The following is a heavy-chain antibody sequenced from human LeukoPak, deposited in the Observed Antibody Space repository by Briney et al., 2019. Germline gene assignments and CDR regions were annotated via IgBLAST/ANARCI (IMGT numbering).Heavy chain of an antibody. J-gene: IGHJ4*02. CDR1: GYTFTSYY. CDR3: ARSYCTNGVCYRPYYFDY. Sequence: ASVKVSCKASGYTFTSYYMHWVRQAPGQGLEWMGIINPSGGSTSYAQKFQGRVTMTRDTSTSTVYMELRSLRSEDTPVYYCARSYCTNGVCYRPYYFDYWGQGTLVTVSS. D-gene: IGHD2-8*01. V-gene: IGHV1-46*01. CDR2: INPSGGST.